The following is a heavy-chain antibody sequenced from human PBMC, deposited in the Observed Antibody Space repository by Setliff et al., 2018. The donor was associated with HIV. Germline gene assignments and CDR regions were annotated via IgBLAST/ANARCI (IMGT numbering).Heavy chain of an antibody. CDR3: AREIRTVYTGGHYFYGIDV. CDR1: GFAFSVYD. J-gene: IGHJ6*02. Sequence: GGSLRLSCATSGFAFSVYDFHWVRQVTGECLEWVSAIGTVGDTYYVDSVKGRFTISRENARNSLYLQMNSLRVGDTAVYYCAREIRTVYTGGHYFYGIDVWGQGTAVTVSS. CDR2: IGTVGDT. V-gene: IGHV3-13*01. D-gene: IGHD3-16*01.